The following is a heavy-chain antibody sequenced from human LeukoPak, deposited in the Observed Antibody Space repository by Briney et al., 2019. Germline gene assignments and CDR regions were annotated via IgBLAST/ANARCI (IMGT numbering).Heavy chain of an antibody. CDR1: GFTFSNYN. D-gene: IGHD3-22*01. Sequence: GGSLRLSCAASGFTFSNYNMNWVRQAPGKGLEWVSSITSSSTYIYYADSVKGRFTISRDNAKNSLYLQMNSLRAEDTAVYYCARDLGQYYDTSDNWFDPWGQGTLVTVSS. V-gene: IGHV3-21*01. J-gene: IGHJ5*02. CDR2: ITSSSTYI. CDR3: ARDLGQYYDTSDNWFDP.